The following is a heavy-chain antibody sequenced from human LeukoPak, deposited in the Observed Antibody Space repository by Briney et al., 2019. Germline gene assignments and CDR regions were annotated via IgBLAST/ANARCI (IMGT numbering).Heavy chain of an antibody. V-gene: IGHV1-46*02. Sequence: ASVKVSCKASGDTFNNNYMHWVRQAPGQGLEWMGIIKPSGGGTNYAQKFQGRVTMTRDTSTSTVYMEVSSLRSEDAAVYYCAGEISQGGVGLVAGYYYYGMDVWGQGTTVTVSS. CDR3: AGEISQGGVGLVAGYYYYGMDV. J-gene: IGHJ6*02. CDR2: IKPSGGGT. D-gene: IGHD2-8*02. CDR1: GDTFNNNY.